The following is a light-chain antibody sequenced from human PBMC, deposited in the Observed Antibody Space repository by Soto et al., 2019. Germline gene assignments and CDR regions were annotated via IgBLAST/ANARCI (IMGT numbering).Light chain of an antibody. CDR1: NIESKS. J-gene: IGLJ3*02. Sequence: SYELTQPPSVSVAPGQTARISCGGNNIESKSVHWYQQRPGQAPVLAVYDDSDRPSGIPERFSGSNSGNTATLTISSVDAGDEADYYCQAWDSGTDHWVFGGGTKLTVL. CDR2: DDS. V-gene: IGLV3-21*02. CDR3: QAWDSGTDHWV.